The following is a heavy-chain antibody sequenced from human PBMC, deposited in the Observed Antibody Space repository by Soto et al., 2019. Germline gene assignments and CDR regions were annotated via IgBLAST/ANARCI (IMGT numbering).Heavy chain of an antibody. D-gene: IGHD4-4*01. CDR1: GYTFTSYY. CDR2: INPSGGST. V-gene: IGHV1-46*01. J-gene: IGHJ6*02. Sequence: ASVKVSCKASGYTFTSYYMHWVRQAPGQGLEWMGIINPSGGSTSYAQKFQGRVTMTRDTSTSTVYMELSSLRSEDTAVYYCAREAGVSTVTSYYYYYGMDVWAQGTAVTVSS. CDR3: AREAGVSTVTSYYYYYGMDV.